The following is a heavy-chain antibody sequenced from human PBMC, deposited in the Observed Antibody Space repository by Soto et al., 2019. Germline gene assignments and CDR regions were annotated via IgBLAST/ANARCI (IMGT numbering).Heavy chain of an antibody. CDR1: GDSVFSNSAA. D-gene: IGHD1-26*01. J-gene: IGHJ4*02. Sequence: QSPTLSLTCAISGDSVFSNSAAWNWIRQSPSRGLEWLGRTYYRSKWYSDYVLSVKSRIIINPDTSKNQFSLQLNSVTPEDTAVYYCAREVAGTYNFDYWGQGTLVTVSS. CDR2: TYYRSKWYS. V-gene: IGHV6-1*01. CDR3: AREVAGTYNFDY.